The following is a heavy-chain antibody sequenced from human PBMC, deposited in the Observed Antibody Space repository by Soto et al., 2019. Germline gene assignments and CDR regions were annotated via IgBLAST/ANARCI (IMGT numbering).Heavy chain of an antibody. Sequence: EVRLLESGGGLVKPGGSLILSSATSGLTFSNYAMSWVRQAPGGGLEWVSPMSGSSSTTYYADSVRGRFTISRDRAKNTLYLQMSSLRAEDTALYYCAKNQERELPRVIDFWGQGTLVTVSS. D-gene: IGHD1-7*01. V-gene: IGHV3-23*01. CDR1: GLTFSNYA. CDR3: AKNQERELPRVIDF. J-gene: IGHJ4*02. CDR2: MSGSSSTT.